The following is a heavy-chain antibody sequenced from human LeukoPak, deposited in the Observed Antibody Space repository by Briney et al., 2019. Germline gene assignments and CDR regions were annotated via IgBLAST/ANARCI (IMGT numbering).Heavy chain of an antibody. CDR1: GFTFSSYE. Sequence: LPGGSLRLSCAASGFTFSSYEMNWVRQAPGKGLEWVSYISSSGSTIYYADSVKGRFTISRDNAKNSLYLQMNSLRAEDTAVYYCAREPTYSSSWYTSCDYWGQGTLVTVSS. V-gene: IGHV3-48*03. CDR3: AREPTYSSSWYTSCDY. CDR2: ISSSGSTI. D-gene: IGHD6-13*01. J-gene: IGHJ4*02.